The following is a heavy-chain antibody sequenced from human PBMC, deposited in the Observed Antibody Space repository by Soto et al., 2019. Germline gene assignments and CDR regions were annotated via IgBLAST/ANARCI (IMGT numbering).Heavy chain of an antibody. CDR1: GYTFTSYG. CDR2: SSAYNGNT. CDR3: ARDRPTTVTTYRVFDY. D-gene: IGHD4-17*01. Sequence: QVQLVQSGAEVKKPGASVKVSCKASGYTFTSYGISWVRQAPGQGLEWMGWSSAYNGNTNYAQKLQGRVTMTTDTSTSTAYMELRSLRSDDTAVYYCARDRPTTVTTYRVFDYWGQGTLVTVSS. V-gene: IGHV1-18*01. J-gene: IGHJ4*02.